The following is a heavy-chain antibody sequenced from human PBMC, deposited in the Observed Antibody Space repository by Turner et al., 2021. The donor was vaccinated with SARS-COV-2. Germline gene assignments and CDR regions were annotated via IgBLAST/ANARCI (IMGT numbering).Heavy chain of an antibody. CDR2: INHRGST. J-gene: IGHJ6*02. D-gene: IGHD2-2*01. CDR3: AKRRGYCDSTGCNYGMDV. V-gene: IGHV4-34*01. CDR1: GGSSSGYW. Sequence: QVQLQQWGTGLLKPSETLSLTCAVYGGSSSGYWWTWIRQPPGKGLEWIGEINHRGSTNYNPSLKSRVTISVETSKSKFSLKLSSVTAADTAGYYCAKRRGYCDSTGCNYGMDVWGQGTTVTVSS.